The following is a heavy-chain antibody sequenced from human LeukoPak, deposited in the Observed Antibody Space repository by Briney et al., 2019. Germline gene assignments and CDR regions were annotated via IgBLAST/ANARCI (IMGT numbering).Heavy chain of an antibody. Sequence: GGSLRLSCAASGFTFTTYGLHWLRQAPGKGLEYVSAISTHGERTYYADSVRGRFIISRDNSKNTLYLQMGSLRAEDMAVYYCATDRNGYYDYWGQGTLVTVSS. V-gene: IGHV3-64*02. D-gene: IGHD3-22*01. CDR3: ATDRNGYYDY. J-gene: IGHJ4*02. CDR1: GFTFTTYG. CDR2: ISTHGERT.